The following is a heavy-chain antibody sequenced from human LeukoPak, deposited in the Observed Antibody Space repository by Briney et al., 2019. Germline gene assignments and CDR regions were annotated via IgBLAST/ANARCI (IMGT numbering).Heavy chain of an antibody. CDR3: AREGAEQAFDI. CDR1: GFTFSSYA. V-gene: IGHV3-30-3*01. CDR2: ISYDGSNK. D-gene: IGHD1-26*01. Sequence: GGSLRLSCAASGFTFSSYAMHWVRQAPGKGLEWVAVISYDGSNKYYADSVKGRFTISRDNSKNTLYLQMNSLRAEDTAVYYCAREGAEQAFDIWGQGQWSPSLQ. J-gene: IGHJ3*02.